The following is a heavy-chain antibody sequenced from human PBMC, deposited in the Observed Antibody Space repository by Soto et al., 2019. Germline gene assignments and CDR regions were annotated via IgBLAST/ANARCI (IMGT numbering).Heavy chain of an antibody. V-gene: IGHV3-23*01. CDR3: AKRGGSGSYLLH. D-gene: IGHD3-10*01. CDR2: ISGSGGST. Sequence: EVQLLESGGGLVQPGGSLRLSCGASGFTFSSYAMSWVRQAPGKGLEWVSAISGSGGSTYYADSVKGRFTISRDNSKNTLYLQMNSLRAEDTAVYYCAKRGGSGSYLLHWGQGTLVTVSS. J-gene: IGHJ4*02. CDR1: GFTFSSYA.